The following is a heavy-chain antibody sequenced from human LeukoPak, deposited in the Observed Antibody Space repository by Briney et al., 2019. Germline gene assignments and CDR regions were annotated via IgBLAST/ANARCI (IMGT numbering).Heavy chain of an antibody. CDR1: GGSLSSSSYY. CDR3: ARHSRGEGTPSDY. V-gene: IGHV4-39*01. Sequence: KPSETPSPTCTVSGGSLSSSSYYLGWIRQPPRKGLGWIGSIYYSGSAYYNPSLKSRVTISVDTSKNQFSLKLSSVTAADTAVYYCARHSRGEGTPSDYWGQGTLVTVSS. J-gene: IGHJ4*02. D-gene: IGHD3-10*01. CDR2: IYYSGSA.